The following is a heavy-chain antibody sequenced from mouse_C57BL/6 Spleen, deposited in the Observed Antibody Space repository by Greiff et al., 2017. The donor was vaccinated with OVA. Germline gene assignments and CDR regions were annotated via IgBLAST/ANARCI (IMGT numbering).Heavy chain of an antibody. J-gene: IGHJ4*01. CDR2: INPNNGGI. V-gene: IGHV1-26*01. Sequence: VQLQQSGPELVKPGASVKISCKASGSTFTDYYMNWVKQSNGKSLEWIGDINPNNGGISYNQKFKGKATLAVDKSSSTAYMELRSLTSEDSAVYYCARGDGGAMDYGGQGASVTVSS. D-gene: IGHD1-1*02. CDR1: GSTFTDYY. CDR3: ARGDGGAMDY.